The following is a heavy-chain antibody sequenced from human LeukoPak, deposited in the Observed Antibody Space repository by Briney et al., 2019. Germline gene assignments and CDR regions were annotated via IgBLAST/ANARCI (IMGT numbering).Heavy chain of an antibody. CDR2: ISAYNGNT. Sequence: ASVKVSCKTSGYTFTSYGISWVRQAPGQGLEWMGWISAYNGNTNYAQKLQGRVTMTTDTSTSTAYMELRSLRSDDTAVYYCARYLGYCSGGSCYFDYWGQGTLVTVSS. CDR1: GYTFTSYG. J-gene: IGHJ4*02. CDR3: ARYLGYCSGGSCYFDY. D-gene: IGHD2-15*01. V-gene: IGHV1-18*01.